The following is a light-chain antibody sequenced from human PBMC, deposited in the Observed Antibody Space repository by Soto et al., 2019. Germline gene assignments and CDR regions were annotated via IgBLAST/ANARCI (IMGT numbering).Light chain of an antibody. V-gene: IGKV3-20*01. CDR1: QSLNARY. CDR2: GAS. J-gene: IGKJ1*01. Sequence: EIVLTQSPGTLSLSPGERATLSCRASQSLNARYLAWYQVKPGQAPRLLFYGASSRATGIPDRFIGSGSGTDFTLTITGLEPEDFAVHYCQQFHISRTFGQGTKVEIK. CDR3: QQFHISRT.